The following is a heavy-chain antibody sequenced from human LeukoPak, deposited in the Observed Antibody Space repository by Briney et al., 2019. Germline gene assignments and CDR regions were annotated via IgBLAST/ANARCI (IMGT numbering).Heavy chain of an antibody. D-gene: IGHD3-10*01. Sequence: GGSLRPSCAASGFTFSSYAMHWVRQAPGKGLEWVAVISYDGSNKYYADSVKGRFTISRDNSKNTLYLQMNSLRAEDTAVYSWVRDPRFGELLSGFAYWGKGTWVTVS. CDR3: VRDPRFGELLSGFAY. J-gene: IGHJ4*02. CDR2: ISYDGSNK. V-gene: IGHV3-30-3*01. CDR1: GFTFSSYA.